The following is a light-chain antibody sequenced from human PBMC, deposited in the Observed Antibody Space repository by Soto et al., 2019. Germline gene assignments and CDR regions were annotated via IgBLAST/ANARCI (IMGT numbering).Light chain of an antibody. CDR3: SSYAVNNKVV. V-gene: IGLV2-8*01. Sequence: QSALTQPPSASGSLGQSVTISCTGTRSDIGGYNYVSWYLQYPSKAPKLMIYDVYKRPSGVPDRFSGSKSGNTASLTVSGLQAEDEADYYCSSYAVNNKVVFGGGTKLTVL. CDR2: DVY. CDR1: RSDIGGYNY. J-gene: IGLJ2*01.